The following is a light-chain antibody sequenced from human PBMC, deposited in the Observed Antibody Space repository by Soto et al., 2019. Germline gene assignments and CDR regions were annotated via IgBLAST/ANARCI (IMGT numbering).Light chain of an antibody. J-gene: IGKJ1*01. V-gene: IGKV1-39*01. CDR2: AAS. CDR1: QNINNF. CDR3: QQSYRAPWT. Sequence: DIQMTQSPSSLSASVGDRVTIACRASQNINNFLNWYQQKPGKAPMLLISAASSLQSGVPSRSSGGGSGTDFALTISSLQPGDFGTYYCQQSYRAPWTFGQGTKVDIK.